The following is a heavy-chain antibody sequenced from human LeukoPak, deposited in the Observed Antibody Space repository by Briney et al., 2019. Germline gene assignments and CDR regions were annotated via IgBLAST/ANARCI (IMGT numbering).Heavy chain of an antibody. Sequence: PSETLSLTCAVYGGSFSGYYWSWIRQPPGKGLEWIGEINHSGSTNYNPSLKSRVTISVDTSKNQFSPKLSSVTAADTAVYYCARGANSNYVYDYWGQGTPVTVSS. CDR3: ARGANSNYVYDY. V-gene: IGHV4-34*01. J-gene: IGHJ4*02. CDR1: GGSFSGYY. D-gene: IGHD4-11*01. CDR2: INHSGST.